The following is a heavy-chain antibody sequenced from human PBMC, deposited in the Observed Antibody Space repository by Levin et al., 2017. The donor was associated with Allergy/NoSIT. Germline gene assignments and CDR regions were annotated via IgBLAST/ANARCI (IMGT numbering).Heavy chain of an antibody. D-gene: IGHD6-6*01. CDR1: GGSFSGYY. V-gene: IGHV4-34*01. CDR2: INHSGST. J-gene: IGHJ2*01. CDR3: ARTTAHRPYFDL. Sequence: SETLSLTCAVYGGSFSGYYWSWIRQPPGKGLEWIGEINHSGSTNYNPSLKSRVTISVDTSKNQFSLKLSSVTAGPTAVYYCARTTAHRPYFDLSSRGTLVTVSS.